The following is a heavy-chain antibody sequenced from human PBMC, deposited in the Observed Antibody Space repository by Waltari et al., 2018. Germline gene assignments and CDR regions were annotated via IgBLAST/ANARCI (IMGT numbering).Heavy chain of an antibody. Sequence: EVQLLESGGGLVQPGGSLRLSCAASGFTFSSYAMSWVRQAPGKGLEWVSALSGRGVSTYYADSVKGRFTISRDNSKNTLYLQMNSLRAEDTAVYYCAKDRRLVALGYFDLWGRGTLVTVSS. D-gene: IGHD5-12*01. CDR2: LSGRGVST. CDR1: GFTFSSYA. V-gene: IGHV3-23*01. J-gene: IGHJ2*01. CDR3: AKDRRLVALGYFDL.